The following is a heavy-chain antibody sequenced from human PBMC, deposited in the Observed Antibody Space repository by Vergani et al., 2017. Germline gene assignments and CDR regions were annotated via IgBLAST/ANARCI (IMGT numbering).Heavy chain of an antibody. J-gene: IGHJ6*03. Sequence: EVQLVESGGGLVQPGGSLRLSCAASGFTVSSNYMSWVRQAPGKGLEWVSVIYSGGSTYYADSVKGRFTISRHNSKNTLYLQMNSLRAEDTAVYYCARDKNGGDPNSYYYYYYMDVWGKGTTVTVSS. V-gene: IGHV3-53*04. D-gene: IGHD1-7*01. CDR3: ARDKNGGDPNSYYYYYYMDV. CDR1: GFTVSSNY. CDR2: IYSGGST.